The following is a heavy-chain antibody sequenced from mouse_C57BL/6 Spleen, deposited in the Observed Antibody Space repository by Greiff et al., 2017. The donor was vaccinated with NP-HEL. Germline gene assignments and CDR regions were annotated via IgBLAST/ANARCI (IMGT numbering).Heavy chain of an antibody. D-gene: IGHD2-10*01. CDR1: GYTFTDYN. CDR3: ARYPFYGPFDY. Sequence: VHVKQSGPELVKPGASVKIPCKASGYTFTDYNMDWVKQSHGKSLEWIGDINPNNGGTSYNQKFKGKATLTVDKSSSTAYMELRSLTSEDTAVYYCARYPFYGPFDYWGQGTTLTVSS. V-gene: IGHV1-18*01. J-gene: IGHJ2*01. CDR2: INPNNGGT.